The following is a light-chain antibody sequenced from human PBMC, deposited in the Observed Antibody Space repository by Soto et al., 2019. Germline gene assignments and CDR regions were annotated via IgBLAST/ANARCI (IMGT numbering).Light chain of an antibody. V-gene: IGLV1-40*01. Sequence: QSVLTQPPSVSGAPRQRVTISCTGSSSNIGAGYDVHWYQQLPGTAPKLLISGNSNRPSGVPDRFSGSKSGASASLAITGLQAEDEADYYCQSYDISLTTGVFGGGTKVTVL. CDR2: GNS. CDR1: SSNIGAGYD. CDR3: QSYDISLTTGV. J-gene: IGLJ3*02.